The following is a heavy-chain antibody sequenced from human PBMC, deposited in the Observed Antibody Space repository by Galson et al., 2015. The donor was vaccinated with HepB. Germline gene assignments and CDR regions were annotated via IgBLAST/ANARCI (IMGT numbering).Heavy chain of an antibody. V-gene: IGHV2-5*01. J-gene: IGHJ4*02. Sequence: PALVKPTQTLTLTCTFSGFSLSTSGVGVGWIRQPPGKALEWLALIYWNDDKRYSPSLKSRLTITKDTSKNQVVLTMTNMDPVDTATYYCAHRRTGGNFDYWGQGTLVTVSS. CDR1: GFSLSTSGVG. D-gene: IGHD1-14*01. CDR2: IYWNDDK. CDR3: AHRRTGGNFDY.